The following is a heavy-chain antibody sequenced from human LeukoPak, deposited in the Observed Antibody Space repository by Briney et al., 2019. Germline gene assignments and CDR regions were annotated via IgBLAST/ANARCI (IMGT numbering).Heavy chain of an antibody. D-gene: IGHD3-10*01. CDR1: GYSFTSYW. Sequence: GESLKISCKGSGYSFTSYWIGWVRQMPGKGLEWMGIIYPGDSDTRYSPSFQGQVTISVGESISTAYLQWSSLKASDTAIYYCARRRVGSGSYYNVGGYYFDNWGQGTLVTVSS. CDR2: IYPGDSDT. J-gene: IGHJ4*02. V-gene: IGHV5-51*01. CDR3: ARRRVGSGSYYNVGGYYFDN.